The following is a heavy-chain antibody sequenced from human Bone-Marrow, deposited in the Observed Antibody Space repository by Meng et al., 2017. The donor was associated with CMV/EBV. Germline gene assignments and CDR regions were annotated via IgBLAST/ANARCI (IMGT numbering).Heavy chain of an antibody. CDR3: ARDLRLIWSGSFGDY. D-gene: IGHD3-3*01. CDR1: GFTFSSYE. Sequence: GESLKISCAASGFTFSSYEMNWVRQAPGKGLEWVSYISSSGSTIYYADSVKGRFTISRDNAKNSLYLQMNSLRAEDTAVYYCARDLRLIWSGSFGDYWGQGTLVTVSS. J-gene: IGHJ4*02. V-gene: IGHV3-48*03. CDR2: ISSSGSTI.